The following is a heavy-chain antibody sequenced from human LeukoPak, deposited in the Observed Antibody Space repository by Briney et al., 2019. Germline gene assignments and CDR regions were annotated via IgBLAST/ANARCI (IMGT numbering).Heavy chain of an antibody. CDR2: IIHSGGT. Sequence: SETLSLTCAVYGGSFSGYYWSWIRQPAGKGLEWIGEIIHSGGTSYNPSLKSRLTISVDTSRKQFSLKLTSVTAADTALYFCARGPLAFRRVAGIFSWGRGTQVTVSS. J-gene: IGHJ5*02. D-gene: IGHD6-19*01. CDR3: ARGPLAFRRVAGIFS. V-gene: IGHV4-34*01. CDR1: GGSFSGYY.